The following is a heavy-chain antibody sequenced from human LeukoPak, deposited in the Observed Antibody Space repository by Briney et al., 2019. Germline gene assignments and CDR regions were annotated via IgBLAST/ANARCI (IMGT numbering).Heavy chain of an antibody. CDR2: SNAGNGNT. J-gene: IGHJ4*02. Sequence: ASVKVSCKPSRYTFTSYAIHWVRQAPGQKLAWMGWSNAGNGNTKYSQKLQGRRTITRDTFASTAYMELSSLRSEDTAVYYCARGVHSSSGYWPYYFDYWGQGTLVTVSS. D-gene: IGHD6-13*01. CDR1: RYTFTSYA. V-gene: IGHV1-3*01. CDR3: ARGVHSSSGYWPYYFDY.